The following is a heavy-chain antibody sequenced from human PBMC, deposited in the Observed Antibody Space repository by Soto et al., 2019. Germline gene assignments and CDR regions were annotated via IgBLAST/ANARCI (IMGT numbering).Heavy chain of an antibody. J-gene: IGHJ6*02. CDR1: GFTFSSYS. V-gene: IGHV3-21*01. CDR3: ARDVDSSGWYSYYGMDV. Sequence: EVQLVESGGGLVQPGGSLRLSCAASGFTFSSYSMNWVRQAPGKGREWVSSISSSSSYIYYADSVKGRFTISRDNAKNSLYLQMNSLRAEDTAVYYCARDVDSSGWYSYYGMDVWGQGTTVTVSS. D-gene: IGHD6-19*01. CDR2: ISSSSSYI.